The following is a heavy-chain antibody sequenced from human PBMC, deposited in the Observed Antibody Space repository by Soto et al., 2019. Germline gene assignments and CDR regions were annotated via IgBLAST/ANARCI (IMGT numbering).Heavy chain of an antibody. Sequence: QVPLVQSGAEVKKPGASVKVSCKASGYTFTSYAMHWVRQAPGQRLEWMGWIYAGNGNTKYSQKFQGRVTITGDTSASTAYREVSSLRSEDTAVYYCARARDYYGSGSSRWFDLWGQGTLVTVSS. CDR2: IYAGNGNT. J-gene: IGHJ5*02. D-gene: IGHD3-10*01. CDR1: GYTFTSYA. CDR3: ARARDYYGSGSSRWFDL. V-gene: IGHV1-3*01.